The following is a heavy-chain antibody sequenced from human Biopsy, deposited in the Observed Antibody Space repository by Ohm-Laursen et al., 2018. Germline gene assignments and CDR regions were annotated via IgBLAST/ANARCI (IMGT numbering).Heavy chain of an antibody. CDR1: GGTFSNYG. CDR3: ATKLTGYFHH. D-gene: IGHD3-9*01. Sequence: SVKVSCKAPGGTFSNYGVNWVRQAPGQGLEWLGGNIPILGTGNYAQKFQDRVMVVADTSTSTATMELRSLRSDDTAVYYCATKLTGYFHHWGQGTLVIVSS. CDR2: NIPILGTG. J-gene: IGHJ1*01. V-gene: IGHV1-69*06.